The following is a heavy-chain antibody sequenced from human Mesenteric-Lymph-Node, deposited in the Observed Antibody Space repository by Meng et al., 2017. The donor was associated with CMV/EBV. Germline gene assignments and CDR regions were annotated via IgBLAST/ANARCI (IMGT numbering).Heavy chain of an antibody. CDR3: ARHQRWLKSEGGFNY. D-gene: IGHD4-23*01. CDR2: INHSGST. J-gene: IGHJ4*02. CDR1: GGSFSGYY. Sequence: QVQLQRWGVGLLKPSGTLSLTCAVDGGSFSGYYWSWIRQPPGKGLEWIGEINHSGSTNYNPSLKSRVTISVDTSKNQFSLKLSSVTAADTAVYYCARHQRWLKSEGGFNYWGQGTLVTVSS. V-gene: IGHV4-34*01.